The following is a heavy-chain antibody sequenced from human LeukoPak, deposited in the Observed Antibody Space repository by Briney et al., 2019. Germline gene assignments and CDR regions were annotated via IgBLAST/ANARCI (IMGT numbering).Heavy chain of an antibody. V-gene: IGHV3-48*02. CDR1: GFTFSSYS. CDR3: AREAQQLVDLYYYYYYMDV. CDR2: INSSSSTI. D-gene: IGHD6-13*01. Sequence: GGSLRLSCAASGFTFSSYSMNWVRRAPGKGLEWVSYINSSSSTIYYADSVKGRFTISRDNAKNSLYLQMNSLRDEDTAVYYCAREAQQLVDLYYYYYYMDVWGKGTTVTVSS. J-gene: IGHJ6*03.